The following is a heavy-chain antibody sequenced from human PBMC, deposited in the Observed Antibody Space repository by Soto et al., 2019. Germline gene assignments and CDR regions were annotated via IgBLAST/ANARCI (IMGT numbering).Heavy chain of an antibody. Sequence: SVKVSCKASGGTFSSYTISWVRQAPGQELEWMGRIIPILGIANYAQKLQGRVTMTADTSTSTAYMELSSLRSDDTAVYYCARELLWFGRFYYYYMDVWGKGTTVTVSS. CDR2: IIPILGIA. CDR3: ARELLWFGRFYYYYMDV. V-gene: IGHV1-69*02. J-gene: IGHJ6*03. D-gene: IGHD3-10*01. CDR1: GGTFSSYT.